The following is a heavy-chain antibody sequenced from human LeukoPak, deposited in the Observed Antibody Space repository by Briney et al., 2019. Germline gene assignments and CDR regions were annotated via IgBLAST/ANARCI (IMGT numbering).Heavy chain of an antibody. Sequence: GGSLRLSCAASGFTFSSYSMNWVRQAPGKGLEWVSTISGSGDRTYYADSVKGRFTISRDNSMNTLFLHMNSLRAEDTAVYSCAKGYYGSGSYGWFDYWGQGTLVTVSS. J-gene: IGHJ4*02. CDR2: ISGSGDRT. CDR3: AKGYYGSGSYGWFDY. V-gene: IGHV3-23*01. CDR1: GFTFSSYS. D-gene: IGHD3-10*01.